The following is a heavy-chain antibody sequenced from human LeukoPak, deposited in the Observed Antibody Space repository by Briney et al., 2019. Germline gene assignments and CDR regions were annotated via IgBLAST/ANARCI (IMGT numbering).Heavy chain of an antibody. V-gene: IGHV1-18*01. D-gene: IGHD1-26*01. CDR1: GYTFTSYG. J-gene: IGHJ4*02. CDR2: ISAYDGNT. Sequence: VASVKVFCKASGYTFTSYGISWVRQAPGQGLEWMGWISAYDGNTNYAQKLQGSVTMTTDTSTSTAYMELRSLRSDDTAVYYCARLRVGATPFDYWGQGTLVTVSS. CDR3: ARLRVGATPFDY.